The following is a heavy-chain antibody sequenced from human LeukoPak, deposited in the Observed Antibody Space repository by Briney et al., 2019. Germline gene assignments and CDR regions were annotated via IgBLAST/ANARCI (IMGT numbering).Heavy chain of an antibody. CDR3: ARDYGFGELWRFDY. CDR2: IWYDGSNK. V-gene: IGHV3-33*01. Sequence: PGRSLRLSCAASGFTFSSYGMHWVRQAPGKGLEWVAVIWYDGSNKYYADSVKGRFTISRDNSKNTLYLQMNSLRAEDTAVYYCARDYGFGELWRFDYWGQGTLVTVSS. J-gene: IGHJ4*02. CDR1: GFTFSSYG. D-gene: IGHD3-10*01.